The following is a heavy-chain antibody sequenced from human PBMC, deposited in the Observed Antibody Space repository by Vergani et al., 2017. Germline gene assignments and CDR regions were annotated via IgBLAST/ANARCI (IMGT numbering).Heavy chain of an antibody. CDR3: AKGSRAPFYCRSTSCPQPVDY. Sequence: EVQLLESGGGLVQPGGSLRLSCASSGFTFRSYAMSWVRQAPGKGLEWVSAISGSGGSTYYADSVKGRFTISRDNSKNTLYLQMNSLRAEDTAVYYCAKGSRAPFYCRSTSCPQPVDYWSQGTLVTVSS. CDR1: GFTFRSYA. V-gene: IGHV3-23*01. CDR2: ISGSGGST. D-gene: IGHD2-2*01. J-gene: IGHJ4*02.